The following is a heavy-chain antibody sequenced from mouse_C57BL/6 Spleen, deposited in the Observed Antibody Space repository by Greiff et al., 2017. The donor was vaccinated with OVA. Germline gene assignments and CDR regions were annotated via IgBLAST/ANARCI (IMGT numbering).Heavy chain of an antibody. CDR3: ARDLLDEYIDY. J-gene: IGHJ2*01. V-gene: IGHV3-6*01. CDR2: ISYDGSN. Sequence: EVKLVESGPGLVKPSQSLSLTCSVSGYSITSGYYWNWIRQLPGNKQEWMGYISYDGSNNYNPSLKNRLSITLDTSMNQCFLKLNYETTEDTATYNCARDLLDEYIDYWGQGTTLTVSS. CDR1: GYSITSGYY. D-gene: IGHD2-1*01.